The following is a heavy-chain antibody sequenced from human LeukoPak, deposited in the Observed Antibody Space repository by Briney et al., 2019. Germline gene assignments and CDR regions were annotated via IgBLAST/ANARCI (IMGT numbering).Heavy chain of an antibody. CDR1: GGSIRSSNSF. V-gene: IGHV4-39*07. J-gene: IGHJ4*02. D-gene: IGHD3-10*01. Sequence: SETLSLTCSVSGGSIRSSNSFWGWIRQPPGERLEWIATIYYNGNTYYNPSLQSRVTISVDTSTNQFSLKLNSVIAADTAVYYCARVGGSGSYPYFDYWGQGTLVTVSS. CDR3: ARVGGSGSYPYFDY. CDR2: IYYNGNT.